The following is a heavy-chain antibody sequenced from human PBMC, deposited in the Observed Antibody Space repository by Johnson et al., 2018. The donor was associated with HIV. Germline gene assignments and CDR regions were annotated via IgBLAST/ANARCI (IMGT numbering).Heavy chain of an antibody. V-gene: IGHV3-20*04. Sequence: VQLVESGGGLVQPGGSLRLSCAASGFTFDDYGMSWVRQGPGKGLEWVSGIDWNGGRTGYADSVKGRFTTSRDNAKNTLYLQMNSLRTEDTALYYCAKDQYGGTRRWYVWDAFDIWGQGTMVTVSS. CDR3: AKDQYGGTRRWYVWDAFDI. D-gene: IGHD5-24*01. CDR2: IDWNGGRT. CDR1: GFTFDDYG. J-gene: IGHJ3*02.